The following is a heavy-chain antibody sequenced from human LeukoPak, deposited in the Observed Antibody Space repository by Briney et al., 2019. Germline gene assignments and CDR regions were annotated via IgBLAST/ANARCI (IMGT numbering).Heavy chain of an antibody. CDR1: GGSISSYY. D-gene: IGHD6-19*01. CDR2: IYYSGST. CDR3: ARLKTVAGGHWYFDL. Sequence: SETLSLTCTVSGGSISSYYWSWIRQPPGKGLEWIGYIYYSGSTNYNPSLKSRVTISVDTSKNQFSLKLSSVTAADTAVYYCARLKTVAGGHWYFDLWGRGTLVTVSS. V-gene: IGHV4-59*01. J-gene: IGHJ2*01.